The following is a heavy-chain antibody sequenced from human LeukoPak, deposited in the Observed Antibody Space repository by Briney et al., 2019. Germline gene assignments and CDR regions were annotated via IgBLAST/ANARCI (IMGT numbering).Heavy chain of an antibody. D-gene: IGHD6-13*01. Sequence: ASVKVSCKASGYTSAGYYIHWVRQAPGQGLEWMGWINSNSSDTNYAQTFEGRVTMTRDTSISTAFMELSSLRSDDTAMYYCARVSSSWADYWGQGTLVTVSS. CDR1: GYTSAGYY. V-gene: IGHV1-2*02. J-gene: IGHJ4*02. CDR3: ARVSSSWADY. CDR2: INSNSSDT.